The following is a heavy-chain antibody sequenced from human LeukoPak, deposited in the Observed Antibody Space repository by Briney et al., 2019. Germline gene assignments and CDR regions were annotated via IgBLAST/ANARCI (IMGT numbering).Heavy chain of an antibody. D-gene: IGHD4-17*01. V-gene: IGHV1-18*01. CDR2: ISAYNGNT. CDR1: GYTFTSYG. Sequence: ASVKVSCKASGYTFTSYGISWVRQAPGQGLEWMGWISAYNGNTNYAHKLQRRVTMTTDTSTSTAYMELRSLRSDDTAVYYCAAYLDYGDTTNDYWGQGTLVTVSS. CDR3: AAYLDYGDTTNDY. J-gene: IGHJ4*02.